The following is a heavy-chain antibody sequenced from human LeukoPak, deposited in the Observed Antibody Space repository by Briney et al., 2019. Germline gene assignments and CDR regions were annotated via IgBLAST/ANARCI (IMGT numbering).Heavy chain of an antibody. D-gene: IGHD6-19*01. V-gene: IGHV3-7*01. Sequence: GGSLRLSCAASGFTFSSYWMSWVRQAPGKGLEWVANIKQDGGETFYVDSVKGRLTISRDNAKNSLYLQMNSLRAEDTAVYYCARLQWLVPDYWGQGTLVTVSS. CDR2: IKQDGGET. CDR1: GFTFSSYW. CDR3: ARLQWLVPDY. J-gene: IGHJ4*02.